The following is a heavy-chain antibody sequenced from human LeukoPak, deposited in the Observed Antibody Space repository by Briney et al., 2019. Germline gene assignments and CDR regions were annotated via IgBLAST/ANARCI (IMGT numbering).Heavy chain of an antibody. CDR2: ISSSGNTI. Sequence: PGGSLRLSCAASGFTFSDYYMTWIHQAPGNGLEWVSYISSSGNTINYADSVRGRFTISRDNAENSLYLQMNSLRADDTAVYYCGRGYSNGPAIDSWGQGTLVTVSS. CDR3: GRGYSNGPAIDS. CDR1: GFTFSDYY. V-gene: IGHV3-11*04. D-gene: IGHD5-18*01. J-gene: IGHJ4*02.